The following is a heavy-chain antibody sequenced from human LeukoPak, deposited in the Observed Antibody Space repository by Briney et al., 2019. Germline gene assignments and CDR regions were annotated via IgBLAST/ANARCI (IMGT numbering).Heavy chain of an antibody. J-gene: IGHJ4*02. Sequence: KPSETLSLTCTVSGYSISSGYFWGWIRQPPGKGLEWIGSIYHSGSTYYNPSLKRRVTLSVDTSKNQIFLKLSSVTAADTAVYYCARLSDSGWYEVGEIFDYWGQGTLVTVSS. D-gene: IGHD6-19*01. CDR1: GYSISSGYF. CDR3: ARLSDSGWYEVGEIFDY. V-gene: IGHV4-38-2*02. CDR2: IYHSGST.